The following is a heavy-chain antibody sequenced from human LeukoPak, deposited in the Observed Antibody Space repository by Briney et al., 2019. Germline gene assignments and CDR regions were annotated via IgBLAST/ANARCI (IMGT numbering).Heavy chain of an antibody. CDR2: INPNSGGT. J-gene: IGHJ4*02. Sequence: ASVKVSCKASGYTFTGYYMHWVRQAPGQGLEWMGWINPNSGGTNYAQKFQGRVTMTRDTPISTAYMELSRLRSDDTAVYYCARESYYYDSSGYPPFDYWGQGTLVTVSS. V-gene: IGHV1-2*02. CDR3: ARESYYYDSSGYPPFDY. D-gene: IGHD3-22*01. CDR1: GYTFTGYY.